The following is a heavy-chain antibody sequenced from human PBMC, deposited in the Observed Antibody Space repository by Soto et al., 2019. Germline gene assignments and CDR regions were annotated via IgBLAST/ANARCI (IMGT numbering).Heavy chain of an antibody. V-gene: IGHV4-59*08. J-gene: IGHJ4*02. CDR2: IYGSGST. D-gene: IGHD3-22*01. Sequence: SETLSLTCTVSGGSISSYSWSWIRQPPGKGLEWIGYIYGSGSTDYNPSLESRVAISVDTSKNQFSLKLSSVNAADTAVYYCARVPSSDYYDSVGYYFDYWGQGTLVTVSS. CDR3: ARVPSSDYYDSVGYYFDY. CDR1: GGSISSYS.